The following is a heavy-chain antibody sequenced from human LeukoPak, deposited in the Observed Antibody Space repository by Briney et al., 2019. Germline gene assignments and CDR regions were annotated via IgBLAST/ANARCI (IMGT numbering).Heavy chain of an antibody. Sequence: GESLKISCKGSGYSFTSYWITWVRQMPGKGLEWMGRIDPGDSYTNYSPSFQGHVTISADKSISTAYLQWSSLKASDTAMYYCARLGDGYNYYWGQGTLVTVSS. J-gene: IGHJ4*02. CDR1: GYSFTSYW. D-gene: IGHD5-24*01. CDR2: IDPGDSYT. V-gene: IGHV5-10-1*01. CDR3: ARLGDGYNYY.